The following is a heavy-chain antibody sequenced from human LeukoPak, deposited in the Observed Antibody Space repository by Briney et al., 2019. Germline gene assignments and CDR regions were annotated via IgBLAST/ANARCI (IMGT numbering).Heavy chain of an antibody. J-gene: IGHJ5*02. D-gene: IGHD6-13*01. CDR3: ARGSAPHWFDP. V-gene: IGHV4-34*01. Sequence: SETLSLTYAVYGGSFSGYYWSWIRQPPGKGLEWIGEINHSGSTNYNPSLKSRVTISVDTSKNQFSLKLSSVTAADTAVYYCARGSAPHWFDPWGQGTLVTVSS. CDR2: INHSGST. CDR1: GGSFSGYY.